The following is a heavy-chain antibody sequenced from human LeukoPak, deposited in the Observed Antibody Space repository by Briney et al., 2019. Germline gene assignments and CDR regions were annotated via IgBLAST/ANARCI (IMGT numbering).Heavy chain of an antibody. CDR2: ISGSGGST. CDR3: AKDPIAVAGNNYYRMDV. Sequence: GGSLRLSCAASGFTFSSNAMSWVRQAPGKGLEWVSAISGSGGSTYYADSVKGRFTISRDNSKSTLNLQMNSLRVEDTAVYYCAKDPIAVAGNNYYRMDVWGQGTTVSVSS. J-gene: IGHJ6*02. CDR1: GFTFSSNA. D-gene: IGHD6-19*01. V-gene: IGHV3-23*01.